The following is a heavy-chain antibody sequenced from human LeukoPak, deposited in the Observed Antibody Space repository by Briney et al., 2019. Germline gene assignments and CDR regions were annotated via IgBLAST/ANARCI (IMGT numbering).Heavy chain of an antibody. V-gene: IGHV3-9*01. CDR2: ISWNSGSI. J-gene: IGHJ4*02. Sequence: GGSLRLSCAATGFTFDDYAMHWVRQAPGKGLEWVSGISWNSGSIGYADSVKGRFTISRDNAKNSLYLQMNSLRAEDTVLYYCVSLELPTYWGQGTLVTVSS. CDR1: GFTFDDYA. D-gene: IGHD1-7*01. CDR3: VSLELPTY.